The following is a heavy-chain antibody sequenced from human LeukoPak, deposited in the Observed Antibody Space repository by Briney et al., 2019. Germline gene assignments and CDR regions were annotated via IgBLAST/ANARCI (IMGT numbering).Heavy chain of an antibody. D-gene: IGHD3-22*01. CDR3: ARHEGSYYDKSGYTFDR. J-gene: IGHJ4*02. CDR2: IHHSGNT. Sequence: SETLPLTCTVSGGSVNRGSFYWAWVRQPPGKGLEWIGGIHHSGNTYYNPSLKSRITISIDTSQNQFSLNLSSVTATDRAVYYCARHEGSYYDKSGYTFDRWGQGTLVIVSS. CDR1: GGSVNRGSFY. V-gene: IGHV4-39*01.